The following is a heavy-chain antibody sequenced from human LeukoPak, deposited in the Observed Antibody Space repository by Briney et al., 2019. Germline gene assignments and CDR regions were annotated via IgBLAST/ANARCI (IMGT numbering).Heavy chain of an antibody. CDR2: ISYDGSNK. CDR3: ARDVRRQQLYMDV. D-gene: IGHD6-13*01. J-gene: IGHJ6*03. V-gene: IGHV3-30-3*01. CDR1: GFTFSSYA. Sequence: TGGSLRLSCAASGFTFSSYAMHWVRQAPGKGLEWVAVISYDGSNKYYADSVKGRFTISRDNSKNTLYLQMNSLRAEDTAVYYCARDVRRQQLYMDVWGKGTTVTVSS.